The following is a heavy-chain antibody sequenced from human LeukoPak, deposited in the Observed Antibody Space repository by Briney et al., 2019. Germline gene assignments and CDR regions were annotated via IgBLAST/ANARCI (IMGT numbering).Heavy chain of an antibody. D-gene: IGHD1-26*01. J-gene: IGHJ3*02. Sequence: SETLSLTCTVSGGSISSHYWSWIRQPPGKGLEWIGYIYYSGSTNYNPSLKSRVTISVDTSKNQFSLKLSSVTAADTAVYYCASGGELDPDALDIWGQGTMVTVSS. V-gene: IGHV4-59*11. CDR1: GGSISSHY. CDR3: ASGGELDPDALDI. CDR2: IYYSGST.